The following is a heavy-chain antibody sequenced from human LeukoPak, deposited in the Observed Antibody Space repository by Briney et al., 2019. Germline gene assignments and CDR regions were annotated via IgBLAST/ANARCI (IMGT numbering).Heavy chain of an antibody. V-gene: IGHV3-21*04. J-gene: IGHJ5*02. Sequence: GGSLRLSCAASGFTFSTYSMNWVRQAPGKGLEWVSSLSSSSTYVYYADSVKGRFTISRDNSKNTLYLQMDSLRAEDTALYYCAKGSGINHYHWIDPWGQGTLVTVSS. CDR1: GFTFSTYS. CDR3: AKGSGINHYHWIDP. CDR2: LSSSSTYV. D-gene: IGHD1-14*01.